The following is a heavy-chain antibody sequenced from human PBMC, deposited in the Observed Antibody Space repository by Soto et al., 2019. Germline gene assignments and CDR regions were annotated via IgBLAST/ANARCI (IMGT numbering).Heavy chain of an antibody. CDR1: GGSVSSGSYY. Sequence: SETLSLTCTVSGGSVSSGSYYWSWIRQPPGKGLEWIGYIYYSGSTNYNPSLKSRVTISVDTSKNQFSLKLSSVTAADTAVYYCARLQGRDYYYYYGMDVWGQGTTVTVSS. CDR3: ARLQGRDYYYYYGMDV. V-gene: IGHV4-61*01. CDR2: IYYSGST. J-gene: IGHJ6*02.